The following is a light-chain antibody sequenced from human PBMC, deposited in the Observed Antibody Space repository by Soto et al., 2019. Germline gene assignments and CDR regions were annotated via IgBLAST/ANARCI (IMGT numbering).Light chain of an antibody. CDR1: SSDVGSYNL. CDR3: CSYALSRV. V-gene: IGLV2-23*01. CDR2: EGS. J-gene: IGLJ3*02. Sequence: QSALTQPASVSGSPGQSITISCTGTSSDVGSYNLVSWYQQHPGKAPKLMIYEGSKRPSGVSNRFSGSPSGNTASLTISGLLAEDEAYYHCCSYALSRVFGGGTNLTVL.